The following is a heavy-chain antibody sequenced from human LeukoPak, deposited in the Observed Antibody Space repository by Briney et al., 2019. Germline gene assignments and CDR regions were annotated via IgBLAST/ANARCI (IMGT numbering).Heavy chain of an antibody. Sequence: GGSLRLSCAASGFTFSTYGMSWVRQAPGKGLEWLSYISGSSSAINYADSVKGRFTISRDNAKNSLFLQMNSLRAEDTAVYYCATYSGYDRIFDYWGQGTLVTVSS. V-gene: IGHV3-48*01. J-gene: IGHJ4*02. CDR1: GFTFSTYG. CDR2: ISGSSSAI. D-gene: IGHD5-12*01. CDR3: ATYSGYDRIFDY.